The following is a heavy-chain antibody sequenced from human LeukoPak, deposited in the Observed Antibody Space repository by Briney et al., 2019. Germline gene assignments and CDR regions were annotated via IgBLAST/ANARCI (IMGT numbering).Heavy chain of an antibody. J-gene: IGHJ4*02. CDR3: ARGKGIVGATMPFDY. CDR1: GYSISSGYY. Sequence: SETLSLTCTVSGYSISSGYYWGWIRKPPGKGLEWIGSIYHSGSTYYNPSLKSRVTISVDTSKNQFSLKLSSVTAADTAVYYCARGKGIVGATMPFDYWGQGTLVTVSS. D-gene: IGHD1-26*01. CDR2: IYHSGST. V-gene: IGHV4-38-2*02.